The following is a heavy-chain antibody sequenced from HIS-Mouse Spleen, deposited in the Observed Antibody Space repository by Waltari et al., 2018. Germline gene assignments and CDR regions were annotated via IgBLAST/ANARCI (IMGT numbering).Heavy chain of an antibody. J-gene: IGHJ2*01. Sequence: QLQLQESGPGLVKPSETLSLTCTVSGGSISSSSYYWGWIRQPQGKGLEWIGSIYYSGSTYYNPSLKSRVTISVDTSKNQFSLKLSSVTAADTAVYYCAREIPYSSSWYDWYFDLWGRGNLVTVSS. CDR2: IYYSGST. CDR3: AREIPYSSSWYDWYFDL. D-gene: IGHD6-13*01. CDR1: GGSISSSSYY. V-gene: IGHV4-39*07.